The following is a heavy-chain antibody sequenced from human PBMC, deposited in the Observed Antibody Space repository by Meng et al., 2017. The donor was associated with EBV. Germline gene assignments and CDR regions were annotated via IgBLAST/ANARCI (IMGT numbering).Heavy chain of an antibody. V-gene: IGHV3-11*01. CDR2: ISSSGSTI. CDR3: ASHPAYSGSYDGGY. Sequence: QVSLVEAGGGLVKPGGSLRISCAASGFTFSDYYMSWIRQAPGTGLEWVSYISSSGSTIYYADSVKGRFTISRDNAKNSLYLQMNSLRAEDTAVYYCASHPAYSGSYDGGYWGQGTLVTVSS. J-gene: IGHJ4*02. CDR1: GFTFSDYY. D-gene: IGHD1-26*01.